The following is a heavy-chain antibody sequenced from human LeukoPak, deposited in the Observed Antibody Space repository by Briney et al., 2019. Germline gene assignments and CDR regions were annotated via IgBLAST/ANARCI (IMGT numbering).Heavy chain of an antibody. J-gene: IGHJ4*02. CDR2: ISSSSSYI. Sequence: GGSLRLSCAASGFTFSSYSMNWVRQAPGKGLEWVSSISSSSSYIYYADSVKGRFTISRDNAKNSLYLQMNSLRAEDMAVYYCARDSYGSSGYDYWGQGTLVTVSS. CDR1: GFTFSSYS. CDR3: ARDSYGSSGYDY. V-gene: IGHV3-21*01. D-gene: IGHD3-22*01.